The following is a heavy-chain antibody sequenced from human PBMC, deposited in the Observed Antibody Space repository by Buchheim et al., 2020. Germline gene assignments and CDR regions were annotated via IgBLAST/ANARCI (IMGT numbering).Heavy chain of an antibody. J-gene: IGHJ4*02. CDR1: GFTFNTFA. D-gene: IGHD6-6*01. CDR2: ISGSGLRT. CDR3: AKEANPSSSSEVKY. Sequence: EVQLLESGGGLVQPGGSLRLSCAASGFTFNTFAMSWVRQAPGKGLEWLSAISGSGLRTYYADSVKGRFTISRDNSKNTVYLQGNGLRADDTARYYCAKEANPSSSSEVKYWGQGTL. V-gene: IGHV3-23*01.